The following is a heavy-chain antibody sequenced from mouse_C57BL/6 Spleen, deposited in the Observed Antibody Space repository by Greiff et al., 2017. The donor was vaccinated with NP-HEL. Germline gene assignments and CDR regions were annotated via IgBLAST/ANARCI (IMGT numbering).Heavy chain of an antibody. CDR3: ARAMVTTRGLAY. V-gene: IGHV1-55*01. CDR1: GYTFTSYW. J-gene: IGHJ3*01. CDR2: IYPGSGST. D-gene: IGHD2-2*01. Sequence: QVQLQQPGAELVKPGASVKMSCKASGYTFTSYWITWVKQRPGQGLEWIGDIYPGSGSTNYNEKFKSKATLTVDTSSSTAYMQLSSLTSEDSAVYYCARAMVTTRGLAYWGQGTLVTVSA.